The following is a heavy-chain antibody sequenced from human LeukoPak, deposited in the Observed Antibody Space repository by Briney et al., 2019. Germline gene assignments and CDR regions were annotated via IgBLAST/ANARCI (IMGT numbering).Heavy chain of an antibody. V-gene: IGHV3-30*09. J-gene: IGHJ3*02. CDR1: GFTFSSYA. CDR2: ISNDGRDK. CDR3: AREVQDAFDI. Sequence: PGRSLRLSCAASGFTFSSYAMHWVRQAPGKGLEWVAVISNDGRDKHYADSVKGRFAISRDNSKNTLYLQMNSPRAEDTAVYYCAREVQDAFDIWGQGTMVIVSS.